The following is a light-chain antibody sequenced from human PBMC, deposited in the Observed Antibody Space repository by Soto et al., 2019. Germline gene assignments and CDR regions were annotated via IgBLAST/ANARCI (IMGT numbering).Light chain of an antibody. Sequence: QSVLTQPRSVSGSPGQSVTISCTGTGNDVGAYNYVSWYQQHPGRPPKLLIYGVVRWPSGVPDRFSGSKSGTTASLTISGLQAEDEADYFCCSYAGGDTDLFGTGTKVTVL. CDR2: GVV. J-gene: IGLJ1*01. CDR1: GNDVGAYNY. CDR3: CSYAGGDTDL. V-gene: IGLV2-11*01.